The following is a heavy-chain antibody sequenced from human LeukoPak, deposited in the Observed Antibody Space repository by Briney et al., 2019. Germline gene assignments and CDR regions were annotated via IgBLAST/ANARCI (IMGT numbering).Heavy chain of an antibody. CDR1: GFTFSSYA. CDR3: ARVPALYYDSSGFDY. D-gene: IGHD3-22*01. Sequence: GGSLRLSCAASGFTFSSYAMHWVRQAPGKGLEWVAVISYDGSNKYYADSVKGRFTISRDNSKNTLYLQMNSLRAEDTAVYYCARVPALYYDSSGFDYWGQGTLVTVSS. CDR2: ISYDGSNK. J-gene: IGHJ4*02. V-gene: IGHV3-30-3*01.